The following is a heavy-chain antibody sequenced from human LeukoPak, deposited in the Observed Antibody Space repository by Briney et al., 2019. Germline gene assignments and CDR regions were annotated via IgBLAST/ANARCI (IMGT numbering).Heavy chain of an antibody. J-gene: IGHJ3*02. V-gene: IGHV1-69*13. CDR2: IVPVFETI. D-gene: IGHD3-22*01. CDR1: TDTFNNYG. CDR3: ARSQKYYYDSSGYYHYTI. Sequence: SVKVSCKASTDTFNNYGIVWVRQAPGQGLEWMGGIVPVFETIDYAQKFQGRVTLSADDSTTTAYMELNSLRSEDTAVYYCARSQKYYYDSSGYYHYTIWGQGTMVTVSS.